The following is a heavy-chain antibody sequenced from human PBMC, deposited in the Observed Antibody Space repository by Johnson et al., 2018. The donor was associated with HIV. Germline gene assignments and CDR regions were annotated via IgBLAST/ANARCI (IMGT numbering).Heavy chain of an antibody. CDR3: ARDTVTGSPAFDI. CDR1: GFTFSSYG. Sequence: QEQLVESGGGVVQPGRSLRLSCAASGFTFSSYGMHWVRQAPGKGLEWVAVISYDGSNKYYADSVKGRFTISRDNSKNTLYLQMNSLRAEDTAVYYCARDTVTGSPAFDIWGQGTMVTVSS. J-gene: IGHJ3*02. CDR2: ISYDGSNK. D-gene: IGHD1-20*01. V-gene: IGHV3-30*03.